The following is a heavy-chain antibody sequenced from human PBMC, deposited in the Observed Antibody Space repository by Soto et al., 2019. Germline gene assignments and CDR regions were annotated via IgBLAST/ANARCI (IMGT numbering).Heavy chain of an antibody. D-gene: IGHD4-17*01. V-gene: IGHV1-69*01. J-gene: IGHJ4*02. Sequence: KVSCKASGGTFSSYSISWVRQAPGQGLEWMGGITPLFGSANYAQKFQGRVSITADESTSTAYMQLSSLRSEDTAVYYCARERSGDYGKPLDYWGQGTLVTVSS. CDR1: GGTFSSYS. CDR3: ARERSGDYGKPLDY. CDR2: ITPLFGSA.